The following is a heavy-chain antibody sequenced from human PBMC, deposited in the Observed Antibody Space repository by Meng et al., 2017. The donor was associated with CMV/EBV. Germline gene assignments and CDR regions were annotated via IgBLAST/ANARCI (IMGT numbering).Heavy chain of an antibody. CDR3: ARAWGGGELEPQGE. J-gene: IGHJ4*02. D-gene: IGHD1-1*01. Sequence: GGSLRLSCAASGFTFDDYGMSWVRQAPGKGLEWVSGINWNGGSTGYADSVKGRFTISRDNAKNSLYLQMNSLGAEDTALYYCARAWGGGELEPQGEWGQGTLVTVSS. CDR1: GFTFDDYG. V-gene: IGHV3-20*04. CDR2: INWNGGST.